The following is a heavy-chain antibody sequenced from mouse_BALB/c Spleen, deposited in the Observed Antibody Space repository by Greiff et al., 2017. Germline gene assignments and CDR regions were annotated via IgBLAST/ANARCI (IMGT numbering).Heavy chain of an antibody. D-gene: IGHD2-1*01. Sequence: QVQLQQSGAELVRPGSSVKISCKASGYAFSSYWMNWVKQRPGQGLEWIGQIYPGDGDTNYNGKFKGKATLTADKSSSTAYMQLSSLTSEDSAVYFCAREDGNYRFAYWGQGTLVTVSA. CDR2: IYPGDGDT. V-gene: IGHV1-80*01. CDR3: AREDGNYRFAY. CDR1: GYAFSSYW. J-gene: IGHJ3*01.